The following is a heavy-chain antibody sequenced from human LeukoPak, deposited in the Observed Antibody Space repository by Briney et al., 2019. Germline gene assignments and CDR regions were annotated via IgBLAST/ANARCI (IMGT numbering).Heavy chain of an antibody. J-gene: IGHJ4*02. D-gene: IGHD3-22*01. CDR1: GYTFTGYY. Sequence: ASVKVSCKASGYTFTGYYMHWVRQAPGQGLEWMGWINPNSGGTNYAQKFQGRVTMTRDTSISTAYMELSGLRSDDTAVYYCARTTYYYDSSGYYTLDYWGQGTLVTVSS. V-gene: IGHV1-2*02. CDR3: ARTTYYYDSSGYYTLDY. CDR2: INPNSGGT.